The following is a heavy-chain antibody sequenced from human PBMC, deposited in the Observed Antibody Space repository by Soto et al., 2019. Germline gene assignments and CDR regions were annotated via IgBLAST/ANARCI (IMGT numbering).Heavy chain of an antibody. J-gene: IGHJ3*02. CDR2: INSDGRTR. Sequence: GGSLRLSCVASGFTLSNNWMHWVRQVPGEGLVWVSRINSDGRTRSYADSVRGRFTISRDNAKNTVYLQMNSLRTEDTAVYYCARADSIGYYYVKAFDIWGQGTMVTVS. V-gene: IGHV3-74*01. CDR3: ARADSIGYYYVKAFDI. CDR1: GFTLSNNW. D-gene: IGHD3-22*01.